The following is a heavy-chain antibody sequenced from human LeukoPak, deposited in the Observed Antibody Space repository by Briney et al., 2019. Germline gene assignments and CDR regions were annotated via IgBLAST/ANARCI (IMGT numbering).Heavy chain of an antibody. J-gene: IGHJ6*03. CDR1: GGTFSSYA. Sequence: SVKVSCKASGGTFSSYAISWVRRAPGQELEWMGGIIPIFGTANYAQKFQGRVTITADESTSTAYMELSSLRSEDTAVYYCARGYCSSTSCYGYYYMDVWGKGTTVTVSS. D-gene: IGHD2-2*01. V-gene: IGHV1-69*13. CDR3: ARGYCSSTSCYGYYYMDV. CDR2: IIPIFGTA.